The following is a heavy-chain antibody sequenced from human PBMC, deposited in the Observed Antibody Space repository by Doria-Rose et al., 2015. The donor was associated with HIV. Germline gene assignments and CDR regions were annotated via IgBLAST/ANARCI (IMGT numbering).Heavy chain of an antibody. J-gene: IGHJ5*02. V-gene: IGHV3-23*01. CDR3: VRDPRHYHNVGRYYAGWFDA. Sequence: AVSGSGDETFYADSVKGRFTIPRDNSKNTFFLQMTSLGVEDTALYYCVRDPRHYHNVGRYYAGWFDAWGQGTRVIVSS. D-gene: IGHD3-10*01. CDR2: VSGSGDET.